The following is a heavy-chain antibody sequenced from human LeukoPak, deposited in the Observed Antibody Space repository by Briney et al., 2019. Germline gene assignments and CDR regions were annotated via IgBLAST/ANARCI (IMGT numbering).Heavy chain of an antibody. J-gene: IGHJ3*02. V-gene: IGHV3-21*01. CDR1: GFTVSSNY. D-gene: IGHD6-6*01. CDR2: ISSSGSSI. CDR3: GSLDSREDSSSRWGPLDI. Sequence: GGSLRLSCVASGFTVSSNYMSWVRQAPGKGLEWVSTISSSGSSIFYAASVRGRFTISRDNARNSLYLQMNSLRAEDTAVYYCGSLDSREDSSSRWGPLDIWGQGTMVTVSS.